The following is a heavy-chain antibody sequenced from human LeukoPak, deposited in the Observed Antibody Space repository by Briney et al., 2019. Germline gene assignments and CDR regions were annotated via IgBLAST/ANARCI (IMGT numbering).Heavy chain of an antibody. J-gene: IGHJ6*03. V-gene: IGHV4-59*01. D-gene: IGHD3-3*01. Sequence: PSETLSLTCTVSGGSISSYYWSWIRQPPGKGLEWIGYIYYGGSTNYNPSLKSQVTISVDTSKNQFSLKLSSVTAADTAVYYCARTYYDFWSGYPGVFYMDVWGKGTTVTVSS. CDR1: GGSISSYY. CDR2: IYYGGST. CDR3: ARTYYDFWSGYPGVFYMDV.